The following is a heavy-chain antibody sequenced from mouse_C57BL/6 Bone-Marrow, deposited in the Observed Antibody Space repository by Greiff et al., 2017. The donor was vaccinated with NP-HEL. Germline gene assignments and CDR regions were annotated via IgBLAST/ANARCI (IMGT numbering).Heavy chain of an antibody. CDR3: ARDSIYYGSKDY. J-gene: IGHJ2*01. CDR1: GYTFTSYW. V-gene: IGHV1-64*01. Sequence: QVQLQQPGAELVKPGASVKLSCKASGYTFTSYWMHWVKQRPGQGLEWIGMIHPNSGSTNYNEKFKSKATLTVDKSSSTAYMQLSSLTSEDSAVHYCARDSIYYGSKDYWGQGTTLTVSS. CDR2: IHPNSGST. D-gene: IGHD1-1*01.